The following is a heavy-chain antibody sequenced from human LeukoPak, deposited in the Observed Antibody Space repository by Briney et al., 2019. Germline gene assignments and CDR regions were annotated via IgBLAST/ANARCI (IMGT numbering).Heavy chain of an antibody. D-gene: IGHD5-18*01. V-gene: IGHV4-39*07. CDR1: GGSISSSNYY. CDR2: IYYSGST. J-gene: IGHJ4*02. Sequence: SETLSLTCTVSGGSISSSNYYWGWIRQPPGRGLEWIGSIYYSGSTYYNPSLKSRVTISVDTSKNQFSLKLSSVTAADTAVYYCARRGYSFGSYFDYWGQGTLVTVSS. CDR3: ARRGYSFGSYFDY.